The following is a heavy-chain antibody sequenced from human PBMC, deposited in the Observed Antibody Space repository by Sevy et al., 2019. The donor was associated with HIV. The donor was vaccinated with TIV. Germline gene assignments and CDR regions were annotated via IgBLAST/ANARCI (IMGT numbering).Heavy chain of an antibody. Sequence: GGSLRLSCAASGFSFSSYWMHWVRQAPGKGLEWVANIKQDESEKYYVDSVKGRFAISRDNGKNSVSLQMNGLRVEDTALYYCAREVGGFNWRPYYFDSWGQGTLVTVSS. J-gene: IGHJ4*02. CDR3: AREVGGFNWRPYYFDS. CDR2: IKQDESEK. CDR1: GFSFSSYW. D-gene: IGHD3-16*01. V-gene: IGHV3-7*01.